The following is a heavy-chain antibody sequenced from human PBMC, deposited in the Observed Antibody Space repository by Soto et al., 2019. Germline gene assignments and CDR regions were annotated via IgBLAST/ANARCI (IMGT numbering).Heavy chain of an antibody. J-gene: IGHJ5*02. V-gene: IGHV3-23*01. CDR1: GFTFSSYA. CDR3: AKLGVVPNWFDP. CDR2: IGGSGGST. Sequence: GGSLRLSCAASGFTFSSYAMSWVRQAPGKGLEWVSAIGGSGGSTFYADSVKGRFNISRDNSKNTLYLQMNSLRAEDTAVYYCAKLGVVPNWFDPWGQGTLVTVSS. D-gene: IGHD2-2*01.